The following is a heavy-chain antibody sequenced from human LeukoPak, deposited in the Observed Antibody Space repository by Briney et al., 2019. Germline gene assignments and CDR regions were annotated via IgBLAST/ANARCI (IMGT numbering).Heavy chain of an antibody. D-gene: IGHD3-22*01. CDR2: IYYSGST. CDR3: ARQRSKYYYENY. J-gene: IGHJ4*02. Sequence: SETLSLTCSVSGGSISNSSYYWGWIRQPPGKGLEWIGTIYYSGSTYHNPSLKSRVIISVDTSKNQFSLKLSSVTAADTAVYYCARQRSKYYYENYWGQGTLATVSS. CDR1: GGSISNSSYY. V-gene: IGHV4-39*01.